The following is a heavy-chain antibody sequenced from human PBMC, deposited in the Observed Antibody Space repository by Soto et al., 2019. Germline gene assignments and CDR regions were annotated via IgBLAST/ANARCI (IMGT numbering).Heavy chain of an antibody. V-gene: IGHV6-1*01. J-gene: IGHJ5*02. Sequence: PSQTLSLTCAISGDSVSSNSAAWNWIRQSPSRGLEWLGRTYYRSKWYNDYAVSVKSRITINPDTSKNQFSLQLNSVSPEDTAVYYCAGTKYSSSPNWFDPWGQGTLVTVSS. CDR2: TYYRSKWYN. D-gene: IGHD6-13*01. CDR1: GDSVSSNSAA. CDR3: AGTKYSSSPNWFDP.